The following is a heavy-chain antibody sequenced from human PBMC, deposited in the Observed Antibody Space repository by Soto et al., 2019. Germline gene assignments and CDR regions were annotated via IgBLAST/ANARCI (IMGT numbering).Heavy chain of an antibody. CDR1: GFTFSSYS. CDR3: AREPYDFWSGYLPNNWFDP. D-gene: IGHD3-3*01. J-gene: IGHJ5*02. CDR2: IISSSSYI. Sequence: GGSLRLSCAASGFTFSSYSMNWVRQAPGKGLEWVSSIISSSSYIYYADSVKGRFTISRDNAKNSLYLQMNSLRAEDTAVYYCAREPYDFWSGYLPNNWFDPWGQGTLVTVSS. V-gene: IGHV3-21*01.